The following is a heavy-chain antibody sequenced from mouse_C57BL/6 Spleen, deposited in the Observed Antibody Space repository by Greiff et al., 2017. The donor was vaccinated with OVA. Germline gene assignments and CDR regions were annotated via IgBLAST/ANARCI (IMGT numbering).Heavy chain of an antibody. CDR3: TREIDSSNEAWFAY. Sequence: QVQLQQSDAELVKPGASVKISCKASGYTFTDYTIHWMKQRPEQGLEWIGYIYPRDGSTKYNEKFKGKATLTADKSSSTAYMQLNSLTYEDSAVYCCTREIDSSNEAWFAYWGQGTLVTVSA. CDR2: IYPRDGST. D-gene: IGHD1-1*01. V-gene: IGHV1-78*01. CDR1: GYTFTDYT. J-gene: IGHJ3*01.